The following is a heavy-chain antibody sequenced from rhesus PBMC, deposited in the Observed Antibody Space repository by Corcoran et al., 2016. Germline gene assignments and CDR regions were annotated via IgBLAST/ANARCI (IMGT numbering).Heavy chain of an antibody. J-gene: IGHJ1*01. CDR1: GFSLRTSGMG. V-gene: IGHV2-1*01. CDR2: IYWNDYH. CDR3: ARGPGIAAAFEF. D-gene: IGHD6-25*01. Sequence: QVTLKESGPALVKPTQTLTLTCTFSGFSLRTSGMGVGWIRQPSWNTLEWLAHIYWNDYHYYITSLKSMLTISKDTSDNQVVLTMTSMDPVDTATYYCARGPGIAAAFEFWGQGALVTVSS.